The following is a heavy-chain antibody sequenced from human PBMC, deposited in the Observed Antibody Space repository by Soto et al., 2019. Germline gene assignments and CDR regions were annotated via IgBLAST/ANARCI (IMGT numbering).Heavy chain of an antibody. CDR2: IYYSGST. Sequence: SETLSLTCTVSGGSLSSYYWSWIRQPPGKGLEWIGYIYYSGSTNYNPSLKSRVTISVDTSKNQFSPKLSSVTAADTAVYYCARTGYDFWSGYYSGHYFDYWRQGTLVPVSS. CDR1: GGSLSSYY. CDR3: ARTGYDFWSGYYSGHYFDY. V-gene: IGHV4-59*01. D-gene: IGHD3-3*01. J-gene: IGHJ4*02.